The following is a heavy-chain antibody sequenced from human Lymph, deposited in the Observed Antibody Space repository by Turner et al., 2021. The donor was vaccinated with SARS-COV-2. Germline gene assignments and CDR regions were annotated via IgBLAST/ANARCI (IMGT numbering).Heavy chain of an antibody. J-gene: IGHJ6*02. CDR1: GGTFSSYA. CDR3: ARVVGGFGELGYYYYYGMDV. CDR2: IIPILRIA. D-gene: IGHD3-10*01. Sequence: QVQLVQTGAEVKKPGSSVKVSCKASGGTFSSYAISWVRQAPGQGLGWRGGIIPILRIATYAQNFQGRVTITADKSTRPAYMELSSLRSEDTAVFYCARVVGGFGELGYYYYYGMDVWGQGTTVTVSS. V-gene: IGHV1-69*10.